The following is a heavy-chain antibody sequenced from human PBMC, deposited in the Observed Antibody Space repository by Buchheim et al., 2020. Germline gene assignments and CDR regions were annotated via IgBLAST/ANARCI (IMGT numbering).Heavy chain of an antibody. Sequence: QVQLVESGGGVVQPGRSLRLSCAASGFIFSTYGMHWVRQAPGKGLEWVAVISYDGSNKYYADSVKGRFTISRDNSKNTLYLQMNSLRAEDTAVYYCARDRPATVTSRGMDVWGQGTT. D-gene: IGHD4-17*01. V-gene: IGHV3-30*03. CDR2: ISYDGSNK. J-gene: IGHJ6*02. CDR3: ARDRPATVTSRGMDV. CDR1: GFIFSTYG.